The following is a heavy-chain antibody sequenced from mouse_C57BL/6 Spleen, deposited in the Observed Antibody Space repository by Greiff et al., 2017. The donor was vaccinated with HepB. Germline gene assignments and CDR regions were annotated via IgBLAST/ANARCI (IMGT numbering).Heavy chain of an antibody. D-gene: IGHD4-1*01. Sequence: EVMLVESGGGLVQSGRSLRLSCATSGFTFSDFYMEWVRQAPGKGLEWIAASRNKANDYTTEYSASVKGRFIVSRDTSQSILYLQMNALRAEDTAIYYCARDLNWDGYFDVWGAGTTVTVSS. CDR2: SRNKANDYTT. V-gene: IGHV7-1*01. J-gene: IGHJ1*01. CDR1: GFTFSDFY. CDR3: ARDLNWDGYFDV.